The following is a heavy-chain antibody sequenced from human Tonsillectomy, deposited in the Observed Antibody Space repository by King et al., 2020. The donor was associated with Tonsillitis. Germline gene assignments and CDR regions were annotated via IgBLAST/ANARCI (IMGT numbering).Heavy chain of an antibody. J-gene: IGHJ4*02. D-gene: IGHD4-23*01. Sequence: VQLVESGGGLVKPGGSLRLSCAASGFTFSNAWMSWVRQAPGKGLEWVGRIKSKTDGGTTDYAAPVKGRFTISRDDSKNTLYLQMNSLKTEDTAVYYCTTLSNYGGAASFDYWGQGTLVTVSS. CDR2: IKSKTDGGTT. CDR1: GFTFSNAW. CDR3: TTLSNYGGAASFDY. V-gene: IGHV3-15*01.